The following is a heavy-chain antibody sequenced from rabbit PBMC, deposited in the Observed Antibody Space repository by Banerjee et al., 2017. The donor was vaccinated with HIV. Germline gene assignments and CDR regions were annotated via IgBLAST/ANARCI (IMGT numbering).Heavy chain of an antibody. V-gene: IGHV1S47*01. D-gene: IGHD6-1*01. CDR3: ARGHNVGYDGYDYLGDYFNL. CDR1: GFDFSSYG. J-gene: IGHJ4*01. Sequence: QEQLVESGGGLVQPGGSLKLSCKASGFDFSSYGVSWVRQAPGKGLEWIGYIDPVFGSTYYASWVNGRFSISRENTQNTVSLQMNSLTAADTATYFCARGHNVGYDGYDYLGDYFNLWGPGTLVTVS. CDR2: IDPVFGST.